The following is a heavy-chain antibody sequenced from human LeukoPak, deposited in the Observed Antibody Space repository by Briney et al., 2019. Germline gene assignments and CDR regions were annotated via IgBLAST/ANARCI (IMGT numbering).Heavy chain of an antibody. CDR2: IYYSGST. J-gene: IGHJ4*02. V-gene: IGHV4-59*08. D-gene: IGHD6-13*01. CDR3: ARHSSSWSHFDS. CDR1: GGSISSYY. Sequence: SETLSLTCTVSGGSISSYYWSWIRQPPGKGLEWIGYIYYSGSTNYSPSLKSRVTISVDTSKNQFSLKLSSVTAADTAVYYCARHSSSWSHFDSWGQGTLVTVSS.